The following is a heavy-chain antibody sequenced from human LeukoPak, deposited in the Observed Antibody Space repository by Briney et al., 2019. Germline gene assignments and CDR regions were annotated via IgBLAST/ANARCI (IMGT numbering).Heavy chain of an antibody. CDR3: ARETAGTSDF. Sequence: PGGSLRLSCAASGFSFSSSAMNWVRQAPGKGLEWVSYITGSGDIKNYADSVKGRFAISRDNAKNSLFLQMNSLRAEDTALYYCARETAGTSDFWGQGTLVTVSS. V-gene: IGHV3-48*03. CDR1: GFSFSSSA. D-gene: IGHD2-21*02. J-gene: IGHJ4*02. CDR2: ITGSGDIK.